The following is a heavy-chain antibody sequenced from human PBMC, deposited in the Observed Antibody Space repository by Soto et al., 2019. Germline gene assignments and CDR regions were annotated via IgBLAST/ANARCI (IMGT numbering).Heavy chain of an antibody. D-gene: IGHD1-26*01. J-gene: IGHJ4*02. CDR2: INPNSGGT. CDR3: AIERGGADLDC. V-gene: IGHV1-2*04. CDR1: GYTFTDYS. Sequence: QVQLVQSGAEVKKPGASVKVSCKASGYTFTDYSIHWVRQAPGQGLEWMGWINPNSGGTNYAQEFQGWVTMTRDTSITTAYMELSRLRSDDTAVYYCAIERGGADLDCWGQGTLVTVSS.